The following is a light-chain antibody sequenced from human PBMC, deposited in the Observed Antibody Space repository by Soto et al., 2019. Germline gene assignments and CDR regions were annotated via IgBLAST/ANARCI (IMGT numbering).Light chain of an antibody. Sequence: QSVLTQPASVSGSPGQSITISCTGTSSDVGLYNYVSWYQHHPDKAPKLIIYDVSDRPSGLSNRFSGSKSGNTASLTISGLQAEDEADYYCASYTSSATPYIFGTGTKPPS. J-gene: IGLJ1*01. V-gene: IGLV2-14*03. CDR3: ASYTSSATPYI. CDR1: SSDVGLYNY. CDR2: DVS.